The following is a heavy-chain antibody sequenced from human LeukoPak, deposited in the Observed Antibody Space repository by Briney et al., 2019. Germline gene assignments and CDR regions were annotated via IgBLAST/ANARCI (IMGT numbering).Heavy chain of an antibody. D-gene: IGHD4-17*01. CDR2: IYYSGST. V-gene: IGHV4-59*12. CDR3: ARDYGDPQGY. J-gene: IGHJ4*02. Sequence: PSETLSLTCTVSGGSISSYYWSWIRQPPGKGLEWIGYIYYSGSTNYNPSLKSRVTISVDTSKNQFSLKLRSVTAADTAVYYCARDYGDPQGYWGQGTLVTVSS. CDR1: GGSISSYY.